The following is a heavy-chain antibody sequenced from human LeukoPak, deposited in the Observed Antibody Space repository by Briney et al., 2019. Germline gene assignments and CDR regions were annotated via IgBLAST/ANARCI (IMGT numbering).Heavy chain of an antibody. D-gene: IGHD3-22*01. CDR3: ARGGLGVITSRYYYMDV. Sequence: GASVKVSCKASGYTFNTYGITWVRQAPGQGLEWMGWISGYNGKTKYAQKLQGRVTMTTDTSTSTAYMELRSLRSDDTAVYYCARGGLGVITSRYYYMDVWGKGTTVTISS. V-gene: IGHV1-18*01. J-gene: IGHJ6*03. CDR1: GYTFNTYG. CDR2: ISGYNGKT.